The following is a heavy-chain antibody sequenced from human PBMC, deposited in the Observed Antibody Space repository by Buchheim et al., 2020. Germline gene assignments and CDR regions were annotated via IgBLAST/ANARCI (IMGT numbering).Heavy chain of an antibody. Sequence: EVQLVESGGGLGRPGGSLRLSCVASGFNFGTLWMSWVRQVPGKGLEWVANINQNGGEKYYVDSVEGRFTISRDNAKNSLYLQMSSLRVEDTAVYYCASPAADSSGYYKAWGQGTL. V-gene: IGHV3-7*01. CDR2: INQNGGEK. CDR3: ASPAADSSGYYKA. D-gene: IGHD3-22*01. CDR1: GFNFGTLW. J-gene: IGHJ5*02.